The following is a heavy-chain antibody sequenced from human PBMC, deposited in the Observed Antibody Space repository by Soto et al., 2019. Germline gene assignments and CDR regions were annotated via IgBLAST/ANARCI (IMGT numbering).Heavy chain of an antibody. CDR2: ISAYNGNT. CDR3: ARDSPPVDY. Sequence: ASVTVSCQASGSTFTNYGISWVRQAPGQGLEWMGWISAYNGNTKYAQKLQGRVTMTTDTSTSTAYMELRSLRSDDTAVYYCARDSPPVDYWGQGTPVTVSS. J-gene: IGHJ4*02. CDR1: GSTFTNYG. V-gene: IGHV1-18*01.